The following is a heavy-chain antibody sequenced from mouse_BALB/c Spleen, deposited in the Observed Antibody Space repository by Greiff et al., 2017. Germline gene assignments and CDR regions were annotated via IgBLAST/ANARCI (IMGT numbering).Heavy chain of an antibody. CDR1: GDSITSGY. V-gene: IGHV3-8*02. D-gene: IGHD4-1*01. CDR3: ARYVLGRGYFDY. CDR2: ISYSGST. J-gene: IGHJ2*01. Sequence: EVKLQESGPSLVKPSQTLSLTCSVTGDSITSGYWNWIRKFPGNKLEYMGYISYSGSTYYNPSLKSRISITRDTSKNQYYLQLNSVTTEDTATYYCARYVLGRGYFDYWGQGTTLTVSS.